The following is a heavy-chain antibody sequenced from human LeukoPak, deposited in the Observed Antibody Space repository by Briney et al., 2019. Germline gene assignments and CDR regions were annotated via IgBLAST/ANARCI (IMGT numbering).Heavy chain of an antibody. J-gene: IGHJ4*02. D-gene: IGHD5-12*01. CDR1: GGSISSYY. CDR2: IYYSGST. Sequence: SETLSLTCTVSGGSISSYYWSWIRQPPGKGLEWIGYIYYSGSTNYNPSLKSRVTISVDTSKNQFSLKLSSVTAADTAVYYCARATNVDSYYFDYWGQGTLVTVSS. CDR3: ARATNVDSYYFDY. V-gene: IGHV4-59*01.